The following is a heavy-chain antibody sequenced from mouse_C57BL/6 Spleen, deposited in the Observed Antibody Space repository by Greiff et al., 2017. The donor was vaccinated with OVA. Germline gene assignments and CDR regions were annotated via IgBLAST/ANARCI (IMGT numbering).Heavy chain of an antibody. CDR3: ARSRYDCDVGFAY. V-gene: IGHV1-61*01. D-gene: IGHD2-4*01. CDR2: IYPSDSET. Sequence: VKLQQPGAELVRPGSSVKLSCKASGYTFTSYWMDWVKQRPGQGLEWIGDIYPSDSETHYNQKFKDKATLTVDKSSSTAYMQLSSLTSEDSAVYYCARSRYDCDVGFAYWGQGTLVTVSA. CDR1: GYTFTSYW. J-gene: IGHJ3*01.